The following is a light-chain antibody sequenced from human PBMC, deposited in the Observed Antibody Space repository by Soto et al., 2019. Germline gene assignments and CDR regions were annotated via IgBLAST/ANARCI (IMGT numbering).Light chain of an antibody. CDR3: ATWDDSLSAWV. V-gene: IGLV1-47*01. CDR2: TNN. J-gene: IGLJ3*02. CDR1: SSNIGSNY. Sequence: QAVVTQPPSASGTPGQRVSISCSGSSSNIGSNYVYWYQQLSGTAPKLLIYTNNQRPSGVPDRFSGSKSGTSASLAISGLRSEDEADYYCATWDDSLSAWVFGGGTKVTVL.